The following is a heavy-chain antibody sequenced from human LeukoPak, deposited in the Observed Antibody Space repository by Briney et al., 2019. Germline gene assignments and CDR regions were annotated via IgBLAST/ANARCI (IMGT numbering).Heavy chain of an antibody. Sequence: SETLSLTCAVYGGSFSGYYWSWIRQPPGKGLEWIGEINHSGSTNYNPSLKSRVAISVDTSKNQFSLKLSSVTAADMAVYYCARGLLPLRAHNDYWGQGTQVTVSS. CDR2: INHSGST. D-gene: IGHD2-15*01. V-gene: IGHV4-34*01. J-gene: IGHJ4*02. CDR3: ARGLLPLRAHNDY. CDR1: GGSFSGYY.